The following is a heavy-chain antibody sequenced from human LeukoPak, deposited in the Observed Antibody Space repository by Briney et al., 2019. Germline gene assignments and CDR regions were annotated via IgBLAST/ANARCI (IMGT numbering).Heavy chain of an antibody. Sequence: GASVKDSCKASGYTFSSYGFSWVRQAPGQGLEWMGWINAYNGNTNYAQNLQGRVTMTTDTSTSTAYMELRSLRSDDTAVYYCARRQGTTLNFDYWGQGTLVTVSS. CDR2: INAYNGNT. J-gene: IGHJ4*02. V-gene: IGHV1-18*01. CDR3: ARRQGTTLNFDY. D-gene: IGHD1-1*01. CDR1: GYTFSSYG.